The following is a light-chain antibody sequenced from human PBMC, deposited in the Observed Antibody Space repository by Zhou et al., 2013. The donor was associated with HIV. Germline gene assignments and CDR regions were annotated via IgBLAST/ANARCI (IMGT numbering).Light chain of an antibody. J-gene: IGKJ2*01. V-gene: IGKV3-20*01. CDR2: ATS. Sequence: LTQSPSSLSASVGDRVTITCRASQGISSALAWYQQKPGQAPSLLIFATSSRATGIPDRFSGSGSGTDFTLTISRLEPEDFAVYYCQQYGTSPRTFGLGDQAGDQT. CDR1: QGISSA. CDR3: QQYGTSPRT.